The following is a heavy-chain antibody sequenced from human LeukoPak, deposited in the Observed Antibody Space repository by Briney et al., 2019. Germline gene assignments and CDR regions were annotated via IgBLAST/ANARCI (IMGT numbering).Heavy chain of an antibody. CDR1: GFTFSSYS. Sequence: GGSLRLSCAASGFTFSSYSMNWVRQAPGKGLEWVSYISSSSTIYYADSVKGRFTISRDNAKNSLYLQMNSLRAEDTAVYYCARVKGYSSGWYNSLDAFDIWGQGTMVTVSS. J-gene: IGHJ3*02. D-gene: IGHD6-19*01. V-gene: IGHV3-48*01. CDR3: ARVKGYSSGWYNSLDAFDI. CDR2: ISSSSTI.